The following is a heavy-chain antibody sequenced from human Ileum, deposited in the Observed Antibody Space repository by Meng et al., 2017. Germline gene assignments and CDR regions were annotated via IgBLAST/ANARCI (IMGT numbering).Heavy chain of an antibody. CDR1: GYTLTTYS. CDR3: ANDGAGTYTGLNS. D-gene: IGHD3-16*01. V-gene: IGHV1-2*06. Sequence: ASVKVSCKTSGYTLTTYSINWVRQAPGQGLEWMGRINPNKGDTDYAQKFQGRVTMTRDTSIGTAYMELTRLKSDDTAVYYCANDGAGTYTGLNSWGQGTLVTVSS. J-gene: IGHJ5*02. CDR2: INPNKGDT.